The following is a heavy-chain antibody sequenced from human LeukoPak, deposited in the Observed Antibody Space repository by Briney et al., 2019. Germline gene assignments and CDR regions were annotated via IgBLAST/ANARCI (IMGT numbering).Heavy chain of an antibody. CDR3: ARRQSTILTGYYKLFDS. CDR2: TYHSGGT. Sequence: SETLSLTCTVSGYSISSGYYWGWIRPPPGKGLEWIGRTYHSGGTYYNPSLKSRVTIAAHTSKNQFSLKLTSVTAADTAVYYCARRQSTILTGYYKLFDSWGQGTLVTVSS. CDR1: GYSISSGYY. V-gene: IGHV4-38-2*02. J-gene: IGHJ4*02. D-gene: IGHD3-9*01.